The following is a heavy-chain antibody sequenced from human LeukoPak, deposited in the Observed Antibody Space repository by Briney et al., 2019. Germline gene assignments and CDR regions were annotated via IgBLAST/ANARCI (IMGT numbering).Heavy chain of an antibody. V-gene: IGHV1-2*02. Sequence: ASVKVCCKASGYTFTGYYMHWVRQAPGQGLEWMGWINPNSGGTNYAQKFQGRVTMTRDTSISTAYMELSRLRSNDTAVYYCARFYYDILTGYYYFDYWGQGTLVTVSS. CDR1: GYTFTGYY. D-gene: IGHD3-9*01. CDR3: ARFYYDILTGYYYFDY. CDR2: INPNSGGT. J-gene: IGHJ4*02.